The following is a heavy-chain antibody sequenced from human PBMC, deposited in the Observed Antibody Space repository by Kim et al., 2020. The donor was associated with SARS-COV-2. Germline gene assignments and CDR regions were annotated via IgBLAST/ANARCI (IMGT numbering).Heavy chain of an antibody. V-gene: IGHV4-34*01. J-gene: IGHJ5*01. CDR2: INHSGST. CDR3: ARGRITIFGVVGTAGGWF. CDR1: GGSFSGYY. Sequence: SETLSLTCAVYGGSFSGYYWSWIRQPPGKGLEWIGEINHSGSTNYNPSLKSRVTISVDTSKNQFSLKLSSVTAADTAVYYCARGRITIFGVVGTAGGWF. D-gene: IGHD3-3*01.